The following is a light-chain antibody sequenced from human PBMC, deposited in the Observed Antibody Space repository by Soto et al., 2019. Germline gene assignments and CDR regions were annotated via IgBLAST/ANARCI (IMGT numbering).Light chain of an antibody. Sequence: QSALTQPASVSGSPGQSITISCTGTSSEIGGNNYVSWYQQHPGKAPKLMIYEVSNRPSGVSNRFSGSKSGNTASLTISGLQAEEEAEYYCSSYTTGSTLVVFGGGTKLTVL. CDR1: SSEIGGNNY. J-gene: IGLJ2*01. V-gene: IGLV2-14*01. CDR2: EVS. CDR3: SSYTTGSTLVV.